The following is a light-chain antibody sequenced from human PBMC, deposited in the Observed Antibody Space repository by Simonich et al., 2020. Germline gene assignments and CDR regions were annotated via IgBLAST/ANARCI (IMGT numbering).Light chain of an antibody. CDR3: GADHGSGSNFVV. V-gene: IGLV9-49*01. J-gene: IGLJ2*01. CDR2: VGTGGIVG. Sequence: QPVLTQPPSASASLGASVTLTCTLSSGYSNYKVDWYQQRPGKGPRFVMRVGTGGIVGSKGEGIPERFSVVGSGLNRYLTIKNIQEEDESDYHCGADHGSGSNFVVFGGGTKLTVL. CDR1: SGYSNYK.